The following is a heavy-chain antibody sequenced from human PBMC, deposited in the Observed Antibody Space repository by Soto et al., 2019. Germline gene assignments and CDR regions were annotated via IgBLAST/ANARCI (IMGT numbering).Heavy chain of an antibody. V-gene: IGHV1-18*04. J-gene: IGHJ4*02. CDR3: AREVGTYYDFWSGYRFDY. Sequence: QVQLVQSGAEVKKPGASVKVSCKASGYTFTSYGISWVRQAPGQGLEWMGWISAKNGNTNYAQKLQGRVTMTTDTSTSTAYMELRSLRSDDTAVYYCAREVGTYYDFWSGYRFDYWGQGTLVTVSS. D-gene: IGHD3-3*01. CDR1: GYTFTSYG. CDR2: ISAKNGNT.